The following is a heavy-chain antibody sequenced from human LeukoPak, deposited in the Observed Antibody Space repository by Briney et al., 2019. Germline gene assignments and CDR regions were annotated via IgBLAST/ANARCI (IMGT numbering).Heavy chain of an antibody. CDR1: GYTFTGYY. J-gene: IGHJ4*02. D-gene: IGHD5-18*01. Sequence: ASVKVSCKASGYTFTGYYMHWVRQAPGQGLEWMGIINPSGGSTSYAQKFQGRVTMTRDMSTSTVYMELSSLRSEDTAVYYCARDRGQLWSDDSFDYWGQGTLVTVSS. V-gene: IGHV1-46*01. CDR2: INPSGGST. CDR3: ARDRGQLWSDDSFDY.